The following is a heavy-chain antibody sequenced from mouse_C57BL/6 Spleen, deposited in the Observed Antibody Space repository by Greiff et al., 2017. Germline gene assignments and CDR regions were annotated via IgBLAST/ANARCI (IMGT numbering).Heavy chain of an antibody. D-gene: IGHD6-5*01. CDR1: GFTFSDYY. V-gene: IGHV5-16*01. CDR2: INYDGSST. CDR3: ARDMPFWYFEV. J-gene: IGHJ1*03. Sequence: EVKLVESEGGLVQPGSSMKLSCTASGFTFSDYYMAWVRQVPEKGLEWVANINYDGSSTYYLDSLKSRFIISSDNAKNILYLQMSSLKSEDTPTCYCARDMPFWYFEVWGTGSTGAVSS.